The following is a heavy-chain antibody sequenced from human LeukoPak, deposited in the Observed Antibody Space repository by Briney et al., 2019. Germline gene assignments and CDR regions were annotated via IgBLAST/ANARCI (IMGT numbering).Heavy chain of an antibody. J-gene: IGHJ4*02. V-gene: IGHV3-48*03. Sequence: PGGSLRLSCSASGFTFSSYEMNWVRQAPGKGLEWISYITGSGDTIYYADSVKGRFTISRDNANNSLFLQMNSLTADDTAVYYCARERTTIVSGTTIGAYWGQGTLVTVSS. D-gene: IGHD2/OR15-2a*01. CDR1: GFTFSSYE. CDR2: ITGSGDTI. CDR3: ARERTTIVSGTTIGAY.